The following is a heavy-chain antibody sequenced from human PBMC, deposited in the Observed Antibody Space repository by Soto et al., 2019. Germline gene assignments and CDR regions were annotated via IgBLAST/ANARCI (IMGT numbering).Heavy chain of an antibody. CDR2: IYPGDSDT. Sequence: AGEYLKISCKGSGYSFTSYWIGWVSQMHGKGLEWMGIIYPGDSDTRYSPSFQGQVTISADKSISTAYLQWISLKASDTAMYYCASSYSSPDHYYYFYCMDVWGQGTSVTVSS. D-gene: IGHD6-13*01. CDR1: GYSFTSYW. J-gene: IGHJ6*02. CDR3: ASSYSSPDHYYYFYCMDV. V-gene: IGHV5-51*01.